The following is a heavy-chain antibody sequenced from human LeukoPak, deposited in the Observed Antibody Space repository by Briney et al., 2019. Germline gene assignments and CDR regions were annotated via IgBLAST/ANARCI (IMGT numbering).Heavy chain of an antibody. Sequence: ASVKVSCKASGYTFTSYYMHWVRQAPGQGLEWMGLINPSGRSTNYAQTFQGRVTLTRDMSTSTVYMELSSLRSEDTAVYYCARAVTMVDFDYWGQGTLVTVSS. J-gene: IGHJ4*02. V-gene: IGHV1-46*01. CDR3: ARAVTMVDFDY. CDR2: INPSGRST. CDR1: GYTFTSYY. D-gene: IGHD3-10*01.